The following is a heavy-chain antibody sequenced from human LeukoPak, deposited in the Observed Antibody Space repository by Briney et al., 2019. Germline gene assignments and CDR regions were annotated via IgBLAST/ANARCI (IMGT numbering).Heavy chain of an antibody. V-gene: IGHV3-66*01. D-gene: IGHD1-26*01. CDR2: IYSGGST. J-gene: IGHJ4*02. CDR1: GFTVRSNY. Sequence: GGSLRLSCAASGFTVRSNYMNWVRQAPGKGLEWVSVIYSGGSTYYADSVKGRFTISRDNSKNTLYLQMTSLRAEDTAVYYCAREGTWSYYYDYWGQGTLVTVSS. CDR3: AREGTWSYYYDY.